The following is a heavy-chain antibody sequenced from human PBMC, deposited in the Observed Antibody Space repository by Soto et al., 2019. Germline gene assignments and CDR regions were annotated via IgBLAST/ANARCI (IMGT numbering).Heavy chain of an antibody. CDR3: AKESVVTAATSCPLSVY. D-gene: IGHD2-2*01. CDR1: GFTFSSYA. V-gene: IGHV3-23*01. Sequence: PGGSLRLSCAASGFTFSSYAMSWVRQAPXKGLEWVSAISGSGGSTYYADSVKGRFTISRDNSKNTLYLQMNSLRAEDTAVYYCAKESVVTAATSCPLSVYWGQGPLHTVSS. J-gene: IGHJ4*02. CDR2: ISGSGGST.